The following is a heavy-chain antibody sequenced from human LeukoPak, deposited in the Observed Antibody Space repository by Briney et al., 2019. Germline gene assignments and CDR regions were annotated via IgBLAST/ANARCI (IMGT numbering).Heavy chain of an antibody. CDR2: IYYSGST. V-gene: IGHV4-61*01. Sequence: SQTLSLTCTVSVGSISSGSYYWSWIRQPPGKGLEWIGYIYYSGSTNYNPSLKSRVTISVDTSKNQFSLKLSSVTAADTAVYYCARDLWEGAFDIWGQGTMVTVSS. CDR1: VGSISSGSYY. CDR3: ARDLWEGAFDI. J-gene: IGHJ3*02. D-gene: IGHD3-16*01.